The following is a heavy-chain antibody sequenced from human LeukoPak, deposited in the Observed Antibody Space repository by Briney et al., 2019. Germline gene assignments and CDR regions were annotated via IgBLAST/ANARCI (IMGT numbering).Heavy chain of an antibody. D-gene: IGHD4/OR15-4a*01. CDR1: GGSISSGDYY. CDR2: IYYSGST. J-gene: IGHJ4*02. V-gene: IGHV4-30-4*08. CDR3: AREVSGLTHDY. Sequence: SETLSLTCTVSGGSISSGDYYWSWIRQPPGKGLEWIGYIYYSGSTYYNPSLKSRVTISVDASKNQFSLKLSSVTAADTAMYYCAREVSGLTHDYWGQGTLVTVSS.